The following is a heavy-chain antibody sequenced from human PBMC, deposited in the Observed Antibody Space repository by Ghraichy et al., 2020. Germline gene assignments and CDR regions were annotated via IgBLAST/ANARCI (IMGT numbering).Heavy chain of an antibody. CDR2: ITLYGNEH. Sequence: GGSLRLSCAASGLSFRKYGVHWVRQAPGKGLEWVALITLYGNEHYYADAVKGRFSISRDKYKNTVDLQMRSLRPKDTAVYYGAKEWYYYDSSSYYPLYHCAQGTRDT. V-gene: IGHV3-30*18. CDR1: GLSFRKYG. D-gene: IGHD3-22*01. J-gene: IGHJ5*02. CDR3: AKEWYYYDSSSYYPLYH.